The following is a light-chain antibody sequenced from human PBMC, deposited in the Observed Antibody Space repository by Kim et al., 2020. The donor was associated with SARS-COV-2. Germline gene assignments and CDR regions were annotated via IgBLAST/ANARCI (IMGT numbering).Light chain of an antibody. CDR3: AAWDDSLSGQGV. Sequence: ELTQPPSASATPGQRVTISCSGSSSNIGSNYVYWYQQLPGTAPKLLIYRNNQRPSGVPDRFSGSKSGASASLAISGLRSEDEADYYCAAWDDSLSGQGVFGGGTQLTVL. CDR1: SSNIGSNY. V-gene: IGLV1-47*01. CDR2: RNN. J-gene: IGLJ3*02.